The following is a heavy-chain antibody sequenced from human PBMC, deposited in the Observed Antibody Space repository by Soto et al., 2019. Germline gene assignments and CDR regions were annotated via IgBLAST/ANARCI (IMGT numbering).Heavy chain of an antibody. CDR1: GAPISSNDYF. V-gene: IGHV4-39*01. Sequence: LSLTCSVSGAPISSNDYFWAWIRQPPGRGLEFIASMHASGGTYHASSLKSRATMSLDTSKDQFSLKLQSVTAADTGTYYCAAIVVGATRHSDVDHRREGTLVTVSS. J-gene: IGHJ4*02. D-gene: IGHD2-15*01. CDR2: MHASGGT. CDR3: AAIVVGATRHSDVDH.